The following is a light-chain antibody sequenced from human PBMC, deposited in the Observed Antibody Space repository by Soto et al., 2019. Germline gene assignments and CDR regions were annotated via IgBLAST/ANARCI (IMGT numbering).Light chain of an antibody. J-gene: IGKJ4*02. Sequence: DIQMTQSPSSLTASIGDRVTISCRASQGFSNSLAWYQQKPGKVPTLLIYGASILQSGVPSRFSGSGSGTEFTLTIGCLQPEDVATYFCQKYDSAPLTFGGGTKVEIK. CDR3: QKYDSAPLT. CDR2: GAS. V-gene: IGKV1-27*01. CDR1: QGFSNS.